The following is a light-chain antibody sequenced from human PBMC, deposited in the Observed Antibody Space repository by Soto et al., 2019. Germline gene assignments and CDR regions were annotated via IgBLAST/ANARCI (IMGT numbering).Light chain of an antibody. J-gene: IGKJ2*02. CDR1: QSLLHSNGYNY. V-gene: IGKV2-28*01. CDR2: LGS. CDR3: MQGLQTRT. Sequence: DIVMTQSPLSLPVTPGEPASISCRSSQSLLHSNGYNYFDWYLQKPVQSPQLLIYLGSNRASGVPDRFSGSGSGTDFTLKISRVEAEDVGVYYCMQGLQTRTFGQGTKLEIK.